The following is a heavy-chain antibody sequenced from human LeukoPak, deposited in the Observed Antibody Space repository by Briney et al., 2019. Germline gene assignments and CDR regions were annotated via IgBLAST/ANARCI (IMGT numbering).Heavy chain of an antibody. CDR1: GFTFSDYY. D-gene: IGHD2-15*01. Sequence: GGSLRLSCAASGFTFSDYYMSWIRQAPGRGLEWVAYISSSGSTIYYADSVKGRFTISRDNAKNSLYLQMNSLRAEDTAVYYCARVYQGYCSGGSCYSPFDYWGQGTLVTVSS. V-gene: IGHV3-11*01. CDR2: ISSSGSTI. CDR3: ARVYQGYCSGGSCYSPFDY. J-gene: IGHJ4*02.